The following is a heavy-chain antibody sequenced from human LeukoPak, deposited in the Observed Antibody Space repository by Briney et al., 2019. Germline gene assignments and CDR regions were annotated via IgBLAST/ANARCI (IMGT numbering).Heavy chain of an antibody. J-gene: IGHJ4*02. CDR2: ISYYGSNK. V-gene: IGHV3-30*04. D-gene: IGHD3-22*01. Sequence: PGGSLRLSCAASGFTFSSYAMHWVRQAPGKGREGLAVISYYGSNKYYADSVKGRFTISRENSKNTLYLQMNSLRAEDKDVYYCARAAGYYLYYFDYWGQGTLVTVSS. CDR1: GFTFSSYA. CDR3: ARAAGYYLYYFDY.